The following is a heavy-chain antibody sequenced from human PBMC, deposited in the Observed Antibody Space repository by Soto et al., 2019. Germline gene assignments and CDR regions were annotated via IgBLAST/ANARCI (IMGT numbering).Heavy chain of an antibody. Sequence: SQTLSLTCAISGDSVSINSAAWNWIRQSPSRGLEWLGRTYYRSKWYNDYAVSVKSRITINPDTSKNQFSLQLNSVTPEDTAVYYCARAAADEYSSSSVGYHYYYGMDVWGQGTTVTVSS. D-gene: IGHD6-6*01. CDR3: ARAAADEYSSSSVGYHYYYGMDV. CDR1: GDSVSINSAA. V-gene: IGHV6-1*01. CDR2: TYYRSKWYN. J-gene: IGHJ6*02.